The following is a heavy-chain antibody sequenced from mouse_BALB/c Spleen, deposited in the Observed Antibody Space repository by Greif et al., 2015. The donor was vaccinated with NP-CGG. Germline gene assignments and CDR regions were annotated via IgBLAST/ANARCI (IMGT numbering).Heavy chain of an antibody. D-gene: IGHD1-2*01. Sequence: QVQLQQSGAELVKPGASVKLSCKASGYTFISYYMYWVKQRPGQGLEWIGEINSSNGGANLNEKFKSKATLTVDKSSSTAYMQLSSLTSEDSAVYFCTRGRRRDFDFWGQGTTLTVSS. CDR3: TRGRRRDFDF. CDR2: INSSNGGA. J-gene: IGHJ2*01. V-gene: IGHV1S81*02. CDR1: GYTFISYY.